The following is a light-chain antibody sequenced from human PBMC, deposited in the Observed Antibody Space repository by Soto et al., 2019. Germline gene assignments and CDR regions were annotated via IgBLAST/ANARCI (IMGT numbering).Light chain of an antibody. CDR1: QSINIY. J-gene: IGKJ2*01. CDR3: QQSYRSPYT. Sequence: DIQMTQSPSSLFASVGDRVTVTCRASQSINIYLNWYQQKPGKAPTLLICGASSLQSGVPSRFSGGGSRTDFTLTISALQPEDFATYYCQQSYRSPYTFGQGTKLEIK. CDR2: GAS. V-gene: IGKV1-39*01.